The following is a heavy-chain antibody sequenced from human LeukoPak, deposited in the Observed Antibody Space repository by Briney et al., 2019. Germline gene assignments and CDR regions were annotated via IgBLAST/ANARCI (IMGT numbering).Heavy chain of an antibody. Sequence: PSQTLSLTCTVSGGSISSYYWSWIRQPPGKGLEWIGYIYYSGSTNYNPSLKSRVTISVDTSKNQFSLKLSSVTAADTAVYYCARHYYYDKRIFDYWGQGTLVTVSS. V-gene: IGHV4-59*08. J-gene: IGHJ4*02. D-gene: IGHD3-22*01. CDR2: IYYSGST. CDR1: GGSISSYY. CDR3: ARHYYYDKRIFDY.